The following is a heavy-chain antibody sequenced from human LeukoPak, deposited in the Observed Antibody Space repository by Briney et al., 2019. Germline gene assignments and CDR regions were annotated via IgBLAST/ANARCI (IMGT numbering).Heavy chain of an antibody. Sequence: GGSLRLSCAASGFTFSSYSMNWVRQAPGKGLEWVAFIRYDGTNKYYADSVKGRFTISIDNSKNTLYLQMNSLRPEDTAVYYCAKDQGQYGSGTYYSIDCWGQGTLVTVSS. V-gene: IGHV3-30*02. CDR2: IRYDGTNK. D-gene: IGHD3-10*01. CDR1: GFTFSSYS. J-gene: IGHJ4*02. CDR3: AKDQGQYGSGTYYSIDC.